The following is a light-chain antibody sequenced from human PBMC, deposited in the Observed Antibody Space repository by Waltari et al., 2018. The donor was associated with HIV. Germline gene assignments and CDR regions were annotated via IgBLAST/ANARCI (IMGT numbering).Light chain of an antibody. Sequence: QSVLTQPPSVSGAPGQRVSISCTGSGAGHEVQWYQQIAGKAPKLLIFGNNKRPSGVPARFFGCKSGTSASLAITGLQPEDEAHYYCQSFDSSLTGFVFGSGTEVVVL. J-gene: IGLJ1*01. CDR3: QSFDSSLTGFV. CDR2: GNN. V-gene: IGLV1-40*01. CDR1: GAGHE.